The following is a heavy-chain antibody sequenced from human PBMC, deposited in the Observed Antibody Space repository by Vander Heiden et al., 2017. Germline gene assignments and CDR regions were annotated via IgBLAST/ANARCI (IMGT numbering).Heavy chain of an antibody. V-gene: IGHV4-59*01. CDR1: GGSITSCY. CDR2: IYYSGST. CDR3: ARDDSSGPAAFDI. D-gene: IGHD3-22*01. Sequence: QVQLQESGPGLVKPSETLSLTCTVSGGSITSCYWSWSRQPPGKGLEWMGYIYYSGSTNYNPSLKSRVTIAVDTSKNQFSLKLSSVTAADTAVYYCARDDSSGPAAFDIWGQGTMVTVSS. J-gene: IGHJ3*02.